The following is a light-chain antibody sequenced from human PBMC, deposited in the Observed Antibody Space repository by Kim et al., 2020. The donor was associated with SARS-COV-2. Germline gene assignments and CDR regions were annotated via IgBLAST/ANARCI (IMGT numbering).Light chain of an antibody. Sequence: LSPGERATLSCRARQSVSSSHLAWYQQRPGQPPRLLIYGASNRATGIPDRFSGSGSATDFTLTINRLEPEDFAVYHCHQYNSAPYTFGQVTKLEI. V-gene: IGKV3-20*01. J-gene: IGKJ2*01. CDR1: QSVSSSH. CDR3: HQYNSAPYT. CDR2: GAS.